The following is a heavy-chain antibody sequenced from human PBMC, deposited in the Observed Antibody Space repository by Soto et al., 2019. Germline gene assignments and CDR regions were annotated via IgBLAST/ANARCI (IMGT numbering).Heavy chain of an antibody. D-gene: IGHD3-10*01. CDR2: IIPILGIA. V-gene: IGHV1-69*02. CDR1: GGTFSSYT. Sequence: SVKVSCKASGGTFSSYTISWVRQAPGQGLEWMGRIIPILGIANYAQKFQGRVTITADKSTSTAYMELSSLRSEDTAVYYCASLDMVRGVIIPENWFDPWGQGTLVTGSS. CDR3: ASLDMVRGVIIPENWFDP. J-gene: IGHJ5*02.